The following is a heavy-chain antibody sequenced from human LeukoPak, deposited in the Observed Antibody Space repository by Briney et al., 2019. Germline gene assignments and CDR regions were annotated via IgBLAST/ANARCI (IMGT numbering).Heavy chain of an antibody. D-gene: IGHD3-22*01. CDR3: AKDRTEYYYDSSGSPPPLDY. V-gene: IGHV3-7*01. J-gene: IGHJ4*02. Sequence: PGGSLRLSCEVSGFTFSRYWMTWVRQAPGKGLEWVANIRLDGSETFYVDSVKGRFTISRDNSKNTLYLQMNSLRAEDTAVYYCAKDRTEYYYDSSGSPPPLDYWGQGTLVTVSS. CDR1: GFTFSRYW. CDR2: IRLDGSET.